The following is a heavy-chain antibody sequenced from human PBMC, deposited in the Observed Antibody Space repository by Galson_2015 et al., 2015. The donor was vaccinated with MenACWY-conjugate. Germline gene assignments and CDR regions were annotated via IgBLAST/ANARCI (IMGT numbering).Heavy chain of an antibody. J-gene: IGHJ4*02. CDR2: MRYDGSDG. V-gene: IGHV3-30*02. Sequence: SLRLSCATSGFTFSAYGMHWVRQAPGKGLEWLAFMRYDGSDGTYADSVKGRFIISRDDSRRTLSLQMNNLTTEDTAVYFCAKDKICFGSGSYLYYFDYWGQGTLVTVSS. CDR3: AKDKICFGSGSYLYYFDY. D-gene: IGHD3-10*01. CDR1: GFTFSAYG.